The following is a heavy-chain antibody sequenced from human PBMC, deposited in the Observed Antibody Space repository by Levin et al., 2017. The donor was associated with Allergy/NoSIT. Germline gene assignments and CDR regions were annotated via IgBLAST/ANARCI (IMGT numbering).Heavy chain of an antibody. CDR1: GGSISSYY. CDR3: ARRFDY. Sequence: SETLSLTCTVSGGSISSYYWSWIRQPPGKGLEWIGYIYYSGSTNYNPSLKSRVTISVDTSKNQFSLKLSSVTAADTAVYYCARRFDYWGQGTLVTVSS. V-gene: IGHV4-59*01. J-gene: IGHJ4*02. CDR2: IYYSGST.